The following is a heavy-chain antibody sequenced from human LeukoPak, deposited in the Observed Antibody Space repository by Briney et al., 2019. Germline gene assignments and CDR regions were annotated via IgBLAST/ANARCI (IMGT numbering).Heavy chain of an antibody. D-gene: IGHD2-15*01. J-gene: IGHJ3*02. CDR1: GFTFSNHW. V-gene: IGHV3-74*01. CDR3: ARTGSGGDLDM. CDR2: INSDGTST. Sequence: PGGSLRLSCAASGFTFSNHWLHWVRQAPGKGLVWVSRINSDGTSTIYADSVKGRFTISRDNAKSTVYLQMNSLRAEDMAVYYCARTGSGGDLDMWGQGTMVTVSS.